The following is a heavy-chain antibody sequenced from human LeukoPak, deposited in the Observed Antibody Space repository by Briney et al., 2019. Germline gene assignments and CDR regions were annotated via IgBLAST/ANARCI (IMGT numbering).Heavy chain of an antibody. Sequence: GGSLRLSCAASGFTFTDYWMHWVRQVAGKGLVWVSRINGDLTNTTYADSVKGRFTISRDNAKNTLYLQMNSLRAEDTAVYYCARAMPHDNWFNPWGQGTLVTVSS. CDR2: INGDLTNT. J-gene: IGHJ5*02. CDR3: ARAMPHDNWFNP. CDR1: GFTFTDYW. D-gene: IGHD2-2*01. V-gene: IGHV3-74*03.